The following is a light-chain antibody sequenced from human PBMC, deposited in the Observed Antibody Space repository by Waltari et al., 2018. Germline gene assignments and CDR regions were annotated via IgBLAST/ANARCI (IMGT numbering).Light chain of an antibody. J-gene: IGKJ1*01. V-gene: IGKV1-5*03. CDR3: QQYNNAWT. CDR1: QSIGNW. Sequence: DILMTQSPSTLSASVGDRVTITCRASQSIGNWLAWYQQKSGKVPKALIYKASVLASGVPSRFSGSGSETEFTHIISGLQVDDAATYYCQQYNNAWTFGQGTKVEIK. CDR2: KAS.